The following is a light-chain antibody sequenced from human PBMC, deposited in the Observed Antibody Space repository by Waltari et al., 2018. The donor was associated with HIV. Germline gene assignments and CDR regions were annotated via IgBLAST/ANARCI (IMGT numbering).Light chain of an antibody. CDR3: QQYGSSPYT. V-gene: IGKV3-20*01. Sequence: EIVLTQSPGTLSLSPGEGATLSCRASQSVSSNYLAWYQQKPGQAPRLLIYAALNRATGIPDRFSGSGSGADFTLTINRLEPQDFVVYYCQQYGSSPYTFGQGTKLEIK. CDR2: AAL. J-gene: IGKJ2*01. CDR1: QSVSSNY.